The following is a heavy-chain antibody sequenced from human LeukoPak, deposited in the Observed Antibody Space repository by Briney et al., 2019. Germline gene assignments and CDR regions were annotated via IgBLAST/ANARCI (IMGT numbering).Heavy chain of an antibody. J-gene: IGHJ2*01. CDR1: GFTFSSFT. D-gene: IGHD1-7*01. Sequence: GGSLRLSCAASGFTFSSFTMSWVRQAPEKGLEWLSVYNGGNDGTYYADSVKGRFTISRDNSKNTLYLQLNSLRTEDTAVYYCAKANGITGTTYWYFDLWGRGTLVTVSS. V-gene: IGHV3-23*01. CDR3: AKANGITGTTYWYFDL. CDR2: YNGGNDGT.